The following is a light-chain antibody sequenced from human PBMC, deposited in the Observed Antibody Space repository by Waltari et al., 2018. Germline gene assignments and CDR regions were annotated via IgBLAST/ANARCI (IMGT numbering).Light chain of an antibody. V-gene: IGKV3-20*01. CDR2: GAS. Sequence: EIVLTQSPATLSLSPGERATLSCRASQSVSSSYLAWYQQKPGQAPRVLIHGASNRATGIPDSVSGSGSGTDCTLTISRLEPEDFAVYYCQQYGSSPWTFGQGTKVEIK. CDR3: QQYGSSPWT. CDR1: QSVSSSY. J-gene: IGKJ1*01.